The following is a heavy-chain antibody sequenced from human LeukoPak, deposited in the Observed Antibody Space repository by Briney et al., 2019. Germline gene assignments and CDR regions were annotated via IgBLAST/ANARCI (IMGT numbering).Heavy chain of an antibody. V-gene: IGHV4-59*12. J-gene: IGHJ6*03. CDR3: ARVDVFGVVSSDYYYYYMDV. CDR2: IYYSGST. D-gene: IGHD3-3*01. Sequence: PSETLSLTCTVSGGSISSYYWSWIRQPPGKGLEWIGYIYYSGSTNYNPSLKSRVTISVDTSKNQFSLKLSSVTAADTAVYYCARVDVFGVVSSDYYYYYMDVWGKGTTVTVSS. CDR1: GGSISSYY.